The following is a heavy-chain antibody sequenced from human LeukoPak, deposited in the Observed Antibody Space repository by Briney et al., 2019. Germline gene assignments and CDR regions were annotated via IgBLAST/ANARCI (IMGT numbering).Heavy chain of an antibody. CDR2: IYTSGTT. D-gene: IGHD6-6*01. Sequence: SETLSLTCTVSGGSMNSGNYYWSWIRQPAGKALEWIGRIYTSGTTSYRPSLQSRVTISIDTSKNQFSLKLNSMTAADTAVYYCARAHWLVDYYYYMDVWGKGATVTVSS. V-gene: IGHV4-61*02. CDR1: GGSMNSGNYY. J-gene: IGHJ6*03. CDR3: ARAHWLVDYYYYMDV.